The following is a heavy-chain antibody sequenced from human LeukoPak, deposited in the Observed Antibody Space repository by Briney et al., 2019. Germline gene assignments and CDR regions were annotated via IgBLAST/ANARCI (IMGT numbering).Heavy chain of an antibody. J-gene: IGHJ4*02. CDR3: ARDTGGIAARRWDY. CDR2: ISYDGSNK. D-gene: IGHD6-6*01. Sequence: PGGSLRLSCAASGFTFSSYAMHWVRQAPGKGLEWVAVISYDGSNKYYADSVKGRLTISRDNSKNTLYLQMNSLRAEDTAVYYCARDTGGIAARRWDYWGQGTLVTVSS. CDR1: GFTFSSYA. V-gene: IGHV3-30*04.